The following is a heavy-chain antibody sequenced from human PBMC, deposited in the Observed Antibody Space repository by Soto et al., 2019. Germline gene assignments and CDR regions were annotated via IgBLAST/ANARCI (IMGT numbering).Heavy chain of an antibody. V-gene: IGHV3-30-3*01. Sequence: GGSLRLSCAASGFTFSSYAMHWVRQAPGKGLEWVAVISYDGSNKYYADSVKGRFTISRDNSKNTLYLQMNSLRAEDTAVYYCARDKRDLRFLEWSFYYDYWGQGSLVTVSS. J-gene: IGHJ4*02. D-gene: IGHD3-3*01. CDR3: ARDKRDLRFLEWSFYYDY. CDR1: GFTFSSYA. CDR2: ISYDGSNK.